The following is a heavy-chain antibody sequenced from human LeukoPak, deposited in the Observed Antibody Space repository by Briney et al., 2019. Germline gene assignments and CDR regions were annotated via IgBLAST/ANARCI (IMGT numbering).Heavy chain of an antibody. V-gene: IGHV4-59*01. CDR2: IYYSGST. CDR3: ARGGYYGSGNDFRFDP. J-gene: IGHJ5*02. Sequence: SGTLSLTCAVSGGSISSYYWSWIRQPPGKGLEWIGYIYYSGSTNYKPSLKSRVTISVDTSKNQFSLKLSSVTAADTAVYYCARGGYYGSGNDFRFDPWGQGTQVTVSS. D-gene: IGHD3-10*01. CDR1: GGSISSYY.